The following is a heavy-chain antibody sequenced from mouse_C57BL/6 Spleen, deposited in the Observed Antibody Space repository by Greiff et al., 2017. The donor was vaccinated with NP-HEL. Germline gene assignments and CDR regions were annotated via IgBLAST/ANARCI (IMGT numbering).Heavy chain of an antibody. CDR1: GYTFTSYW. CDR3: ARCYYDYEIYAMDY. V-gene: IGHV1-72*01. CDR2: IDPNSGGT. D-gene: IGHD2-4*01. J-gene: IGHJ4*01. Sequence: QVQLKQPGAELVKPGASVKLSCKASGYTFTSYWMHWVKQRPGRGLEWIGRIDPNSGGTKYNEKFKSKATLTVDKPSSTAYMQLSSLTSEDSAVYYCARCYYDYEIYAMDYWGQGTSVTVSS.